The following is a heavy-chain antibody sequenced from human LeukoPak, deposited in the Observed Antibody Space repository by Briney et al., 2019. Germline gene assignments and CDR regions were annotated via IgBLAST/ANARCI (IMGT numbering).Heavy chain of an antibody. CDR3: AKSMYYYDSSGYPDAFDI. D-gene: IGHD3-22*01. J-gene: IGHJ3*02. CDR1: GFTFSSYA. CDR2: ISGSGGST. Sequence: GGSLRLSCAASGFTFSSYAMSWVRQAPGKGLEGGSAISGSGGSTYYADSVKGRFSISRDNSKNTLYLQMNSLRAEDTAVYYCAKSMYYYDSSGYPDAFDIWGQGTMVTVSS. V-gene: IGHV3-23*01.